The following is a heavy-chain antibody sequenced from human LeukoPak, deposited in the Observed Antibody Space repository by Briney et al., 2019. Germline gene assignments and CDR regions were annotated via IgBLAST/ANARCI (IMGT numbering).Heavy chain of an antibody. Sequence: SETLSLTCTVSGGSISSSRDYWGWIRLPPWKGLEWIGSIYYSGSTYYNPSLKSRVTISVDTSKNQFSLKLSSATAADTAVYYCARHVEIAVAGPIDYWGQGTLVTVSS. CDR3: ARHVEIAVAGPIDY. CDR2: IYYSGST. D-gene: IGHD6-19*01. J-gene: IGHJ4*02. V-gene: IGHV4-39*01. CDR1: GGSISSSRDY.